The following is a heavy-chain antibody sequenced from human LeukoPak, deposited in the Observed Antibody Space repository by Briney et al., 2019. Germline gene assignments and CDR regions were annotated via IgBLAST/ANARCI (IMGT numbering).Heavy chain of an antibody. D-gene: IGHD2-21*01. Sequence: GGSLRLSCAASGFTFSTYWMHWVRQAPGKGLVWVSRINTDGSSASYADSVKGRFTISRDTAKNTLYLQMNSLRAEDTAVYYCARGDYAFDIWGQGTMVTVSS. CDR1: GFTFSTYW. CDR2: INTDGSSA. V-gene: IGHV3-74*01. J-gene: IGHJ3*02. CDR3: ARGDYAFDI.